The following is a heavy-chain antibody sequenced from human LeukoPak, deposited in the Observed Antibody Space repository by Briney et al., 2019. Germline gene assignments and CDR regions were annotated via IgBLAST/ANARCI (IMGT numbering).Heavy chain of an antibody. CDR1: GFTFSSYG. D-gene: IGHD5-24*01. CDR3: AKDMRDGYNYNFDY. V-gene: IGHV3-30*18. J-gene: IGHJ4*02. CDR2: ISYDGSNK. Sequence: GGSLRLSCAASGFTFSSYGMHWVRQAPGKGLEWVAVISYDGSNKYYADSVKGRFTISRDNSKNTLYLQMNSLRAEDTAVYYCAKDMRDGYNYNFDYWGQGTLVTVSS.